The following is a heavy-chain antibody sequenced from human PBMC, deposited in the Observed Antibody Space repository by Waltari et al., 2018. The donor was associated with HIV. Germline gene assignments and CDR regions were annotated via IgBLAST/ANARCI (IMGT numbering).Heavy chain of an antibody. Sequence: QVQLQEWGPGLVKPSETLSLTCTVSGGSISRYYWSWIRQPAGKGLEWIGRINTSGSTNYNPSLKSRLTMSVDTSKNQFSLNLSSVTAADTAVYYCARVAPYDSSGYYRGIFDYWGQGTLVTVSS. J-gene: IGHJ4*02. CDR3: ARVAPYDSSGYYRGIFDY. V-gene: IGHV4-4*07. D-gene: IGHD3-22*01. CDR2: INTSGST. CDR1: GGSISRYY.